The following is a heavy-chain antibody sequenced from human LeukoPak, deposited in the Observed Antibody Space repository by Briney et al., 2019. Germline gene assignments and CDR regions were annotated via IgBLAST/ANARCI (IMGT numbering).Heavy chain of an antibody. D-gene: IGHD4-23*01. J-gene: IGHJ4*02. CDR2: ISSSGSTI. Sequence: GGSLRLSCAASGFTFSSYGMSWVRQAPGKGLEWVSYISSSGSTIYYADSVKGRFTISRDNAKNSLYLQMNSLRAEDTAVYYCARDYGGSSPFDYWGQGTLVTVSS. CDR1: GFTFSSYG. V-gene: IGHV3-48*03. CDR3: ARDYGGSSPFDY.